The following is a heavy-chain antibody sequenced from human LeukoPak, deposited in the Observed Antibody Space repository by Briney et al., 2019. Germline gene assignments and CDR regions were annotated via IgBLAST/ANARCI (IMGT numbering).Heavy chain of an antibody. V-gene: IGHV3-33*01. CDR1: GYTFNKYG. D-gene: IGHD3-10*01. Sequence: GGALRVSCVASGYTFNKYGIRWGRQAPGKGLGWGGVIWGEGSKEYYVDSVKGRLAISRDNDKNTVNLQMHSLRAEDTAVYYCARDASGLAVRGWFDFWGQGTLVTVSS. CDR3: ARDASGLAVRGWFDF. CDR2: IWGEGSKE. J-gene: IGHJ5*01.